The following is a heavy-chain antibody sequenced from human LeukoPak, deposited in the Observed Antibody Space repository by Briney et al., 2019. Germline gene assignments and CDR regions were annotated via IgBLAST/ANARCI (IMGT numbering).Heavy chain of an antibody. CDR2: INPRGGGT. V-gene: IGHV1-46*01. CDR1: EDTFSHYY. J-gene: IGHJ4*02. Sequence: ASVKVSCKASEDTFSHYYMHWVRQAPGQGLEWMGIINPRGGGTNYAQKFQGRVTMTRDMSTRTLYMELSSLRSDDTAVYYCARVYSRLPYSFDSWGQGTLVTVSP. D-gene: IGHD5-12*01. CDR3: ARVYSRLPYSFDS.